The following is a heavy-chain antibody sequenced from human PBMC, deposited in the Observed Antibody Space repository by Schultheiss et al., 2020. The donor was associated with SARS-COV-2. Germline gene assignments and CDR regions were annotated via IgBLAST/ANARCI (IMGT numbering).Heavy chain of an antibody. J-gene: IGHJ6*03. CDR3: AKDISRYYYYMDV. Sequence: GGSLRLSCAASGFTFSSYAMHWVRQAPGKGLEWVSGISWNSGSIGYADSVKGRFTISRDNAKNSLYLQMNSLRAEDTALYYCAKDISRYYYYMDVWGKGTTVTVSS. CDR2: ISWNSGSI. CDR1: GFTFSSYA. V-gene: IGHV3-9*01.